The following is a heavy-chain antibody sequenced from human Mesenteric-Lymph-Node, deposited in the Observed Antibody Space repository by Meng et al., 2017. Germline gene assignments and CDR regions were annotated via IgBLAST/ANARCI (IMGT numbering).Heavy chain of an antibody. CDR2: IGTACDT. V-gene: IGHV3-13*01. CDR1: GFTFRSYD. CDR3: ARGRTRDYVWGSYRPEPFDY. J-gene: IGHJ4*02. Sequence: GESLKISCAASGFTFRSYDMHWVRQATGKGLEWVSAIGTACDTYYPGSVKGRFTISRENDKNSLYLQMNSLRAGDTAVYYCARGRTRDYVWGSYRPEPFDYWGQGTLVTVSS. D-gene: IGHD3-16*02.